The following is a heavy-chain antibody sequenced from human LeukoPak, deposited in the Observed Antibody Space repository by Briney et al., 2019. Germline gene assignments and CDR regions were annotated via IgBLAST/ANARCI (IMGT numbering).Heavy chain of an antibody. V-gene: IGHV3-30*02. Sequence: GGSLRLSCAASGFTFSSYGMHWVRQAPGKGLEWVAFIRYDGSNKYYADSVKGRFTISRDNSKNTLYLQMNSLRAEDTAVYYCAKDKVRLRLGELSLYTDYWGQGTLVTVSS. CDR1: GFTFSSYG. CDR2: IRYDGSNK. J-gene: IGHJ4*02. CDR3: AKDKVRLRLGELSLYTDY. D-gene: IGHD3-16*02.